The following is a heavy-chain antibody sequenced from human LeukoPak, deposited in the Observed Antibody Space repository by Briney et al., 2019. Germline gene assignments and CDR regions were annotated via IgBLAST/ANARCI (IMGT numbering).Heavy chain of an antibody. CDR2: ISESSSYI. J-gene: IGHJ6*02. Sequence: PGGSLRLSCAASRFILSSYSMNWVRQAPGKGLEWVSYISESSSYIYYADSVKGRFTISRDNAKNSLYLQMNSLRADDTAIYYCARDRAEKARIGGMDVWGQGTTVIVSS. CDR1: RFILSSYS. CDR3: ARDRAEKARIGGMDV. V-gene: IGHV3-21*04. D-gene: IGHD5-12*01.